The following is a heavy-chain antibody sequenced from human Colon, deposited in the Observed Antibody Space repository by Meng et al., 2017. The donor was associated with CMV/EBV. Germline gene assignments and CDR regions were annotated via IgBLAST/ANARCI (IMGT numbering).Heavy chain of an antibody. CDR1: GYTFTGYY. V-gene: IGHV1-2*02. D-gene: IGHD1-20*01. Sequence: QGRLVQSGAEVKKPGASVKVSCKASGYTFTGYYMHWVRQAPGQGLEWMGWINPNSGGTNYAQKFQGRVTMTRDTSISTAYMELSRLRSDDTAVYYCARAPYNWNDEGWFDPWGQGTLVTVSS. CDR2: INPNSGGT. CDR3: ARAPYNWNDEGWFDP. J-gene: IGHJ5*02.